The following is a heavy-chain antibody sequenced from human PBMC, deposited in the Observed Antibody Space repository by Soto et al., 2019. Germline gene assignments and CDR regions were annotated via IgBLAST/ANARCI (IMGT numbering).Heavy chain of an antibody. Sequence: QVQLVQSGAEVKKPGSSVKVSCKASGGTFSSYGISWVRQAPGQGLEWMGGIIPISGTGKYAQKFQGRVTITADESTSTAYMELSSLRSEDTAVYYCATTPLVATIRWYFDLWGRGTLVTLSS. D-gene: IGHD5-12*01. V-gene: IGHV1-69*01. CDR1: GGTFSSYG. CDR3: ATTPLVATIRWYFDL. CDR2: IIPISGTG. J-gene: IGHJ2*01.